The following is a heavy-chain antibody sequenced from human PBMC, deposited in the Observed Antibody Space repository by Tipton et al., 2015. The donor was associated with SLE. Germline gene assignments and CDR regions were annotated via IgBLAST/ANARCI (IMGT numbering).Heavy chain of an antibody. CDR2: IYYSGST. CDR1: GGSINSYY. Sequence: TLSLTCTVSGGSINSYYWSWIRQPPGKGLEWIGYIYYSGSTNYKPSLKSRVTISVDTSKNQFSLKLNSVTAADTAMYFCARSPGRLRPMDYWGQGTLVTVSS. J-gene: IGHJ4*02. D-gene: IGHD3-16*01. V-gene: IGHV4-59*01. CDR3: ARSPGRLRPMDY.